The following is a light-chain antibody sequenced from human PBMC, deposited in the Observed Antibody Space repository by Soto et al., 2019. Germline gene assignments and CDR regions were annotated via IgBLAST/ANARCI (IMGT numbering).Light chain of an antibody. CDR2: DAS. V-gene: IGKV1-5*01. CDR1: QSISSY. CDR3: QQYNSYSQT. J-gene: IGKJ1*01. Sequence: DIQMTQSPSSLSASVGDRVTITCRASQSISSYLNWYQQKPGKAPKLLIYDASGLESGVPSRFSGSVSGTEFTLTISSLQPDDFATYYCQQYNSYSQTFGQGTKVDIK.